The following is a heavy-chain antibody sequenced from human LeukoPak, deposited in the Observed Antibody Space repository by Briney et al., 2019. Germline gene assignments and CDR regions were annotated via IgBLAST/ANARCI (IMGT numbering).Heavy chain of an antibody. J-gene: IGHJ4*02. D-gene: IGHD6-6*01. V-gene: IGHV1-58*02. Sequence: GTSVKVSCKASGFTFTRSAMQWVRQARGQRLEWIGLIVVGSGNTNYAQKFQERVTITRDMSTSTAYMELSGLRSEDTAVYYCAAGLLEFSTSSPYWGQGTLVTVSS. CDR1: GFTFTRSA. CDR2: IVVGSGNT. CDR3: AAGLLEFSTSSPY.